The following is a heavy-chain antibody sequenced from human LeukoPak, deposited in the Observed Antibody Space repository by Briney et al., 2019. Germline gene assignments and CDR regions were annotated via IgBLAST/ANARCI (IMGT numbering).Heavy chain of an antibody. Sequence: GASVKVSCKASGYTFTGYYMHWVRQAPGQGLEWMGWINPNSGGTNYAQKFQGRVTMTRDTSINTAYMELSRLRSDDTAVYYCARDSGSYSGAFDIWGQGTMVTVSS. CDR2: INPNSGGT. CDR1: GYTFTGYY. J-gene: IGHJ3*02. V-gene: IGHV1-2*02. D-gene: IGHD1-26*01. CDR3: ARDSGSYSGAFDI.